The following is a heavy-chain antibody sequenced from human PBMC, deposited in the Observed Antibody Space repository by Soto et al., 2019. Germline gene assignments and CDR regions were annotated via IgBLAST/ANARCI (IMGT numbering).Heavy chain of an antibody. CDR2: IYWNDDK. CDR3: APRHRYAWNDGGWFDP. CDR1: GFSLGTSGVA. J-gene: IGHJ5*02. Sequence: LVNPTQTLTLTCTFSGFSLGTSGVAVGWIRQPPGKALEWLALIYWNDDKRYSPSLRSRLTITKDTSNKKVVLTMTNMDPVDTATYYCAPRHRYAWNDGGWFDPWGQGTLVTVSS. D-gene: IGHD1-1*01. V-gene: IGHV2-5*01.